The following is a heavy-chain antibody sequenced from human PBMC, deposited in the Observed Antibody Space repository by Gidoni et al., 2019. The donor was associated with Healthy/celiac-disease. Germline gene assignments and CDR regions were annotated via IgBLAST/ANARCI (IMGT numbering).Heavy chain of an antibody. Sequence: QVQLQESGPGLVKPSGTLSRTCAVAGGHISRSNWWSWVRQPPGKGLEWIGEIYHSGSTNYNPSLKSRVTISIAKSKNQFSLKLSSVTAAATAVYYCARRYGSGSYSGAFDIWGQGTMVTVSS. D-gene: IGHD3-10*01. CDR1: GGHISRSNW. CDR2: IYHSGST. V-gene: IGHV4-4*02. CDR3: ARRYGSGSYSGAFDI. J-gene: IGHJ3*02.